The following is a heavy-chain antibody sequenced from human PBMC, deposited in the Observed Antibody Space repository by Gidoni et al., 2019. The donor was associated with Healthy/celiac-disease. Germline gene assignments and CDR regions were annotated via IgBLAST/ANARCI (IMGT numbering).Heavy chain of an antibody. V-gene: IGHV4-38-2*02. CDR2: IYHSGST. Sequence: QVQLQESGPGLVKPPETLSLTCTVSGYSISSGYYWGWIRQPPGKGLEWIGSIYHSGSTYYNPSLKSRVTISVDTSKNQFSLKLSSVTAADTAVYYCARGGYCSGGSCYFYYYYYGMDVWGQGTTVTVSS. CDR1: GYSISSGYY. J-gene: IGHJ6*02. CDR3: ARGGYCSGGSCYFYYYYYGMDV. D-gene: IGHD2-15*01.